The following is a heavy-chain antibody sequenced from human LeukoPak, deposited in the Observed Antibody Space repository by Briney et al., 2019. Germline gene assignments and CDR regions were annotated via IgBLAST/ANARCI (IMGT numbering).Heavy chain of an antibody. CDR2: INHSGST. V-gene: IGHV4-34*01. CDR3: ARRAGGVIVHWFDP. D-gene: IGHD3-16*02. J-gene: IGHJ5*02. CDR1: GGSFIGFH. Sequence: SETLSLTCAVYGGSFIGFHWNWIRQAPGKGLEWIGDINHSGSTNYNPSLTSRVTISVDPSKNQFSLNLSSVTAADTAVYYCARRAGGVIVHWFDPWGQGTLVTVSS.